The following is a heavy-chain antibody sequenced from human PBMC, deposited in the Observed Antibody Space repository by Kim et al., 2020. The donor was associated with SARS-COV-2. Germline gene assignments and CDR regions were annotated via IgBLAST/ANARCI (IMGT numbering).Heavy chain of an antibody. CDR1: GFTFSNYW. V-gene: IGHV3-7*01. Sequence: GGSLRLSCAASGFTFSNYWMTWVRQAPGKGLEWVANIKEDGSERYYVDSVKGRFTISRDNAKNSLYLQMNSLRAEDTAIYYCARSSAGTILPSDYWGQGTLVTVSS. J-gene: IGHJ4*02. CDR2: IKEDGSER. CDR3: ARSSAGTILPSDY. D-gene: IGHD1-7*01.